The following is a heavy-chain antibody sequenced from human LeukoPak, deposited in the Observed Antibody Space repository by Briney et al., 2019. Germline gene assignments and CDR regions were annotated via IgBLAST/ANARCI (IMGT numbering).Heavy chain of an antibody. V-gene: IGHV4-59*01. J-gene: IGHJ3*02. Sequence: SETLSLTCTVSGGSISSYYWSWIRQPPGKGLEWIGYIYYSGSTNYNPSLKSRVTISVDTSKNQFSLKLSSVTAADTAVYYCARDYGGVVAAPGGAFDIWGQGTMDTVSS. CDR3: ARDYGGVVAAPGGAFDI. D-gene: IGHD2-15*01. CDR1: GGSISSYY. CDR2: IYYSGST.